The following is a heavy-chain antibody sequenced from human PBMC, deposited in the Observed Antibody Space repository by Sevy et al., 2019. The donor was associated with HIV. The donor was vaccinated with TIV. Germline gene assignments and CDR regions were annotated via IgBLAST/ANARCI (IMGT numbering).Heavy chain of an antibody. J-gene: IGHJ4*02. V-gene: IGHV5-51*01. CDR1: GYTFSNYW. D-gene: IGHD2-2*01. Sequence: GESLKISCKGSGYTFSNYWIGWVRQMPGKGLEWMGVIYPGDSVTRYSPSFQGQDTMSADKSTSTAYLQWSSLKTSDTAIYYCARYPIVVVPAAEYYFDYWGQGTLVTVSS. CDR2: IYPGDSVT. CDR3: ARYPIVVVPAAEYYFDY.